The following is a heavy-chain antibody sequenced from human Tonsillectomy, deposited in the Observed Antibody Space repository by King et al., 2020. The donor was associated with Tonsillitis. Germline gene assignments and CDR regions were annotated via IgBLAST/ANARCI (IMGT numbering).Heavy chain of an antibody. CDR2: LSGSGGST. Sequence: VQLVESGGGLIQPGGSLRLSCAASGLTFSSYAMNWVRQAPGKGLEWVSGLSGSGGSTYYADSVEGRFAISRDNSKNTLYLQMNSLRAEDTAVYYCAKDRDCCSPHGLDVWGQGTTVTVSS. CDR3: AKDRDCCSPHGLDV. V-gene: IGHV3-23*04. CDR1: GLTFSSYA. D-gene: IGHD2-2*01. J-gene: IGHJ6*02.